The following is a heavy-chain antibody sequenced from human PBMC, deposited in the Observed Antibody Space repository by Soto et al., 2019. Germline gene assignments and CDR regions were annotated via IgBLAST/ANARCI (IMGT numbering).Heavy chain of an antibody. D-gene: IGHD2-8*01. CDR3: TRVRIYADESGRPFDI. J-gene: IGHJ3*02. CDR2: ISYDGSNK. V-gene: IGHV3-30-3*01. Sequence: GGSLRLSCAASGFTFSSYAMHWVRQAPGKGLEWVAVISYDGSNKYYADSVKGRFTISRDNSKNTLYLQMNSLKTEDTAVYYCTRVRIYADESGRPFDIWGQGTVVTVSS. CDR1: GFTFSSYA.